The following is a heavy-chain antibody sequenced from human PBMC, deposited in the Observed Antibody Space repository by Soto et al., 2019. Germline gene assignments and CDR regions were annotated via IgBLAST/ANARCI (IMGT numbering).Heavy chain of an antibody. Sequence: SETLSLTCAVSGGSISSSNWWSWVRQPPGKGLEWIGEIYHSGSTNYNPPLKSRVTISVDKSKNQFSLKLSSVTAADTAVYYCARALYGGNPFDYWGQGTLVTVSS. V-gene: IGHV4-4*02. J-gene: IGHJ4*02. CDR3: ARALYGGNPFDY. CDR2: IYHSGST. CDR1: GGSISSSNW. D-gene: IGHD4-17*01.